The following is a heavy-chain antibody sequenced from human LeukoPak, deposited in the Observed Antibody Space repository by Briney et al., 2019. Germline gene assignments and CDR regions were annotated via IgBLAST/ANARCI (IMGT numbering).Heavy chain of an antibody. CDR2: IYCSGST. CDR1: GGSISSSSYY. CDR3: ARHVGVVTAEYDY. V-gene: IGHV4-39*01. Sequence: PSETLSLTCTVSGGSISSSSYYWGWIRQPPGKGLEWIGSIYCSGSTYYNPSLKSRVTISVDTSKNQFSLKLSSVTAVDTAVYYCARHVGVVTAEYDYWGQGTLVTVSS. D-gene: IGHD2-21*02. J-gene: IGHJ4*02.